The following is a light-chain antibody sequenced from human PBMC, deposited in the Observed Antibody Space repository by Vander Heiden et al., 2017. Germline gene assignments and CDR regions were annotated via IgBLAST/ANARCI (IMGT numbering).Light chain of an antibody. CDR2: MSS. CDR3: ASWDESLSGVV. CDR1: RSNIATNY. V-gene: IGLV1-47*01. Sequence: QSMLTQPPSASGTPGQRVSISCSGSRSNIATNYVYWYQQLPGTAPKLLIYMSSQRPSGVPDRFSGSKSGTSASLAISGLRSEDEADYYCASWDESLSGVVFGGGTKLTVL. J-gene: IGLJ2*01.